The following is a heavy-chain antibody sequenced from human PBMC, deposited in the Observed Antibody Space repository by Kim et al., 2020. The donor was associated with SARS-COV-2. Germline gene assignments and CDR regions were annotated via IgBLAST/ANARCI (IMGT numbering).Heavy chain of an antibody. CDR2: ISGSGGST. CDR1: GFTFSSYA. CDR3: AKNLRAVFLFYYYYGMDV. V-gene: IGHV3-23*01. Sequence: GGSLRLSCAASGFTFSSYAMSWVRQAPGKGLEWVSAISGSGGSTYYADSVKGRFTISRDNSKNTLYLQMNSLRAEDTAVYYCAKNLRAVFLFYYYYGMDVWGQGTTVTVSS. J-gene: IGHJ6*02. D-gene: IGHD2-21*01.